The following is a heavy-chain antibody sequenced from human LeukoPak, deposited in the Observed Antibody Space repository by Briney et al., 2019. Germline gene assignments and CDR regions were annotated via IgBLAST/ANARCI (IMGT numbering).Heavy chain of an antibody. D-gene: IGHD2-2*01. CDR2: LNQYGDHK. CDR3: ARDNQLEGDWFDP. Sequence: GGSLRLSCAASGFTFRNYWMTWVRQAPGKGLEWVANLNQYGDHKYYVDSVKGRFTISRDNAKNSLYLQVNSLRAEDTAVYYCARDNQLEGDWFDPWGQGTLVTVSS. CDR1: GFTFRNYW. J-gene: IGHJ5*02. V-gene: IGHV3-7*03.